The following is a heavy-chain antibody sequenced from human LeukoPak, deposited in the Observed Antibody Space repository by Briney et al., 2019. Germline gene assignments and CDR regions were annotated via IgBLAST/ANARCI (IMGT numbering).Heavy chain of an antibody. CDR2: IGTAGDT. D-gene: IGHD3-3*01. CDR3: AKGTDFGLITY. V-gene: IGHV3-13*01. J-gene: IGHJ4*02. CDR1: GFTFNSYD. Sequence: GGSLRLSCAASGFTFNSYDMHWVRQTTGEGLEWVSTIGTAGDTYYPGSVKGRFTISRENAKNSLYLQMNSLRAEDTAVYYCAKGTDFGLITYWGQGTLVTVSS.